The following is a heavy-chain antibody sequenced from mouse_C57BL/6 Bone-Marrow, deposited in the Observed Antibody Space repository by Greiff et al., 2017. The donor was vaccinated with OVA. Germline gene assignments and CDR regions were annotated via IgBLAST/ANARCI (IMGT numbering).Heavy chain of an antibody. D-gene: IGHD2-1*01. CDR3: ARFYYGNYFFDY. CDR2: IDPANGNT. CDR1: GFNIKNTY. J-gene: IGHJ2*01. V-gene: IGHV14-3*01. Sequence: EVQLVESVAELVRPGASVKLSCTASGFNIKNTYMHWVKQRPEQGLEWIGRIDPANGNTNYAPKFQGKATITADTSSNTAYLQLSSRTSEDTAIYYCARFYYGNYFFDYWGQGTTLTVSS.